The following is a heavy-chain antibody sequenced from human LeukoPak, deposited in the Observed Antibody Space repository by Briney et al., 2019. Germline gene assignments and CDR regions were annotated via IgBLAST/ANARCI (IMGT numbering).Heavy chain of an antibody. V-gene: IGHV3-74*01. J-gene: IGHJ6*02. CDR1: GFTFSSYG. CDR3: ARDKAYGFDV. CDR2: IKSDGTST. Sequence: PGRSLRLSCAASGFTFSSYGMHWVRQAPGKGLEWVSRIKSDGTSTTYADSVKGRFTISRDNAKNTLYLQMNSLRAEDTAVYYCARDKAYGFDVWGQGTTVAVSS.